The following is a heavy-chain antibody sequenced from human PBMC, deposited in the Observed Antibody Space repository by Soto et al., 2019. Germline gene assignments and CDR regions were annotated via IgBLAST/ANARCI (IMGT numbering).Heavy chain of an antibody. V-gene: IGHV3-30*14. J-gene: IGHJ4*02. CDR2: ISYDGSNK. CDR1: GFTFSSYA. D-gene: IGHD6-19*01. Sequence: QVQLVESGGGVVQPGRSLRLSCAASGFTFSSYAMHWVRQAPGKGLEWVAVISYDGSNKYYADSVKGRFTISRANSENALYLQMNCLRAEDTAVYCCARDLRHGWYYFEYWGQDNLVTVSS. CDR3: ARDLRHGWYYFEY.